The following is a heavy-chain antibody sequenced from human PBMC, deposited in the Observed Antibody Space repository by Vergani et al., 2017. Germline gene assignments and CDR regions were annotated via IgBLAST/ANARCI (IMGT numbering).Heavy chain of an antibody. J-gene: IGHJ4*02. V-gene: IGHV3-23*04. Sequence: EVQLVESGGGLVQPGGSLRLSCAASGFTFSSYAMSWVRQAPGKGLEWGSAISGRGGSTYYADSGKGRFTISRDNSKNTLYLQMNSLRAEDTAVYYCAKSSEAYSSGWSFDYWGQGTLVTVSS. CDR3: AKSSEAYSSGWSFDY. D-gene: IGHD6-19*01. CDR2: ISGRGGST. CDR1: GFTFSSYA.